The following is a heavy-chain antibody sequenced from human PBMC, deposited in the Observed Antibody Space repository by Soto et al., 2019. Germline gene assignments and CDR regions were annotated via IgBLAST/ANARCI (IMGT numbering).Heavy chain of an antibody. J-gene: IGHJ4*02. CDR2: IWYDGSNK. Sequence: GGSLRLSCAASGFTFSSYGMHWVRQAPGKGLEWVAVIWYDGSNKYYADSVKGRFTISRDNSKNTLYLQMNSLRAEDTAVYYCARGGDSRVYSRGYFDYLGQRTLVTVSS. V-gene: IGHV3-33*01. CDR3: ARGGDSRVYSRGYFDY. CDR1: GFTFSSYG. D-gene: IGHD3-22*01.